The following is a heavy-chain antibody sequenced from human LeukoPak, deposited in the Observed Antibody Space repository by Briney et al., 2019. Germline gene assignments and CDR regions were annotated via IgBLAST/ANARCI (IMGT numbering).Heavy chain of an antibody. CDR3: ARDTSSGSYFDY. Sequence: TSETLSLTCTVSGGSISSGGYSWSWIRQHPGKGLEWIGYIYYSGSTYYNPSLKSRVTISVDTSKIQFSLKPSPVTAADTAVYYCARDTSSGSYFDYWGQGTLVTVSS. J-gene: IGHJ4*02. CDR1: GGSISSGGYS. D-gene: IGHD1-26*01. CDR2: IYYSGST. V-gene: IGHV4-31*03.